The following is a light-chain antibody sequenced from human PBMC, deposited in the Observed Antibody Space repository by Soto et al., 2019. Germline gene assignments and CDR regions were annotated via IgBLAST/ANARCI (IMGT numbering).Light chain of an antibody. CDR2: AAS. CDR3: QHSYSTPIT. V-gene: IGKV1-39*01. CDR1: QGISSY. J-gene: IGKJ5*01. Sequence: IQMTQSPSSLSASVGDRVSSSCRASQGISSYLNWYQQKPGKAPKLLIYAASSLQSGVPSRFSGSGSGTDFTLTISSLQPEDFATYYCQHSYSTPITFGQGTRLEI.